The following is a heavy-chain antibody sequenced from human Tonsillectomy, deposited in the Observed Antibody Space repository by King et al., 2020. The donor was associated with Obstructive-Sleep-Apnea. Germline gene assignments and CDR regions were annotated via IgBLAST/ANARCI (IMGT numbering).Heavy chain of an antibody. J-gene: IGHJ4*02. CDR3: VRGTHKTSWTFDC. Sequence: QLVQSGAEVKKPGDSVKVSCKAAGYTFSNHAINWVRQAPGQGLEWMGWSNAASGDTEYSQECQDRVTITRGTSASTAYMDLSSLRSDDLAVYYCVRGTHKTSWTFDCWGQGTLVTVSS. CDR2: SNAASGDT. CDR1: GYTFSNHA. V-gene: IGHV1-3*02. D-gene: IGHD2-2*01.